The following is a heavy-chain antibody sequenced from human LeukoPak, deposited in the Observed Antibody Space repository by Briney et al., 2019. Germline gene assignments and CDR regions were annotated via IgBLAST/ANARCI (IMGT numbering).Heavy chain of an antibody. CDR3: ARDFEVTTMTTSRFDY. Sequence: SGRSLRLSCAASGFTFSSYAMHWVRQAPGKGLEWVAVISYDGSNKYYADSMKGRFTISRDNSKNTLYLQMNSLRAEDTAVYYCARDFEVTTMTTSRFDYWGQGTPVTVSS. J-gene: IGHJ4*02. V-gene: IGHV3-30*04. D-gene: IGHD4-17*01. CDR1: GFTFSSYA. CDR2: ISYDGSNK.